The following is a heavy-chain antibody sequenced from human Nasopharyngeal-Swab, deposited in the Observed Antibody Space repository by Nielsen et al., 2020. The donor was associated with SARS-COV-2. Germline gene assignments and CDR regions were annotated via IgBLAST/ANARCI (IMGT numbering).Heavy chain of an antibody. CDR2: ISGSGGST. Sequence: GGSLRLSCAASGFTFSSYAMSWVRQAPGKGLEWVSAISGSGGSTYYADSVTGRFTISRDNSKNTLYLQMNSLRAEDTAVYYCAKDSVVAVAGWDAFDIWGQGTMVTVSS. D-gene: IGHD6-19*01. J-gene: IGHJ3*02. V-gene: IGHV3-23*01. CDR3: AKDSVVAVAGWDAFDI. CDR1: GFTFSSYA.